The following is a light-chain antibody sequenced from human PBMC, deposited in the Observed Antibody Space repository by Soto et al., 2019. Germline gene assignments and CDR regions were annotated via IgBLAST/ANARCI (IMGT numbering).Light chain of an antibody. CDR3: LPYVNYWR. CDR2: DGS. CDR1: QSISSW. V-gene: IGKV1-5*01. J-gene: IGKJ1*01. Sequence: PITQPPYTVSASVGDRVTITCGPSQSISSWLAWYLQKPGKVPKLLIYDGSNLESGVPSRFSGSGSGTEFTLTFSNLQPDDIATYFCLPYVNYWRSGQ.